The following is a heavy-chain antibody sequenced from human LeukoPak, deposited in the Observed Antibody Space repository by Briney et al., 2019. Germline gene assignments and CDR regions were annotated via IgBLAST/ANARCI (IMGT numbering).Heavy chain of an antibody. CDR2: IKGDGIST. Sequence: GGSLRLSCAASGFDFSSNWMHWVRHAPGQGLVWVSRIKGDGISTNYADSVKGRFTISKDIAKNTLYLQMNSLRAEDTGVYYCAKDHYWSIDYWGRGTLVTVSS. CDR3: AKDHYWSIDY. D-gene: IGHD3-3*01. J-gene: IGHJ4*02. V-gene: IGHV3-74*01. CDR1: GFDFSSNW.